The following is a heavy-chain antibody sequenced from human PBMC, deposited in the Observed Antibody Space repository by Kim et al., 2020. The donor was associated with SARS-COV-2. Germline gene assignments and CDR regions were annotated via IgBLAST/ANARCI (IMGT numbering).Heavy chain of an antibody. CDR1: GGSISSGGYY. CDR2: IYYSGST. J-gene: IGHJ6*02. D-gene: IGHD2-21*02. CDR3: ARGEHIVVVTAIVGNGMDV. V-gene: IGHV4-31*03. Sequence: SETLSLTCTVSGGSISSGGYYWSWIRQHPGKGLEWIGYIYYSGSTYYNPSLKSRVTISVDTSKNQFSLKLSSVTAADTAVYYCARGEHIVVVTAIVGNGMDVWGQGTTVTVSS.